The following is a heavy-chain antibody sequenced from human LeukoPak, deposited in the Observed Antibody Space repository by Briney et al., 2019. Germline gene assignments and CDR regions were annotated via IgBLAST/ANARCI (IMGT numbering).Heavy chain of an antibody. V-gene: IGHV3-23*01. CDR3: AKELRRGYCSSTSCPIPHGY. D-gene: IGHD2-2*01. J-gene: IGHJ4*02. CDR2: ISGSGSST. CDR1: GFTFSSYA. Sequence: PGGSLRHSCAASGFTFSSYAMSWVRQAPGKGLEWVSGISGSGSSTYYADSVKGRFTISRDNSKNTLYLQMNSLRAEDTAVYYCAKELRRGYCSSTSCPIPHGYWGQGTLVTVSS.